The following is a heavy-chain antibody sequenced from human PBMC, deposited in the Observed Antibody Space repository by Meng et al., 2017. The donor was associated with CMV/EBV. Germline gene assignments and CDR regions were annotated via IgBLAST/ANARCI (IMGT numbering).Heavy chain of an antibody. CDR3: ARGPPRAFTTGTTLLDY. Sequence: GGSFSGYYGSWIRQPPGEGLEWIGEINHSGSTNYNPSLKSRVTISVDTSKNQFSLKLSSVTAADTAVYYCARGPPRAFTTGTTLLDYWGQGTLVTVSS. J-gene: IGHJ4*02. V-gene: IGHV4-34*01. CDR2: INHSGST. CDR1: GGSFSGYY. D-gene: IGHD1-1*01.